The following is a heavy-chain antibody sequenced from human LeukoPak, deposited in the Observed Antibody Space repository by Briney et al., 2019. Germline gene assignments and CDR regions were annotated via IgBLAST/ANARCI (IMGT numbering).Heavy chain of an antibody. D-gene: IGHD5-18*01. J-gene: IGHJ4*02. V-gene: IGHV3-74*01. CDR2: INGDGRNT. CDR3: AKGASGYSYGPT. Sequence: GGSLRLSCAASGFTFSTYWMHWVRQAPGEGLVWVSHINGDGRNTNYADSVKGRFTISRDNAKNTLYLQMNSLRAEDTAVYYCAKGASGYSYGPTWGQGTLVTVSS. CDR1: GFTFSTYW.